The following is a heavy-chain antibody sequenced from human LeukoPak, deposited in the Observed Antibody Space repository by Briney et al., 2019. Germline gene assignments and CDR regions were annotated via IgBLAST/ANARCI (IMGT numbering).Heavy chain of an antibody. CDR3: AKDLDIVVVVAATAAFDI. V-gene: IGHV3-23*01. CDR2: ISGSGGST. D-gene: IGHD2-15*01. CDR1: GFTFSSYD. J-gene: IGHJ3*02. Sequence: GGTLRLSCAASGFTFSSYDMSWVRQAPGKGLEWVSAISGSGGSTYYADSVKGRFTISRDNSKNTLYLQMNSLRAEDTAVYYCAKDLDIVVVVAATAAFDIWGQGTMVTVSS.